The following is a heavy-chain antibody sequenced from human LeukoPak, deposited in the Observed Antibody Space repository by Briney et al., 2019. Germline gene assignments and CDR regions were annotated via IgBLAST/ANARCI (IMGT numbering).Heavy chain of an antibody. Sequence: SETLSLTCAVSGGSISGYYWTWVRQSAGKGLEWIGRIYSSGNANYNPSLKSRVTMSVDTSKNQFSLKLTSVTAADTAVYYCARDGPLHHCSGGGCYSAYWGQGTLVTVSS. CDR2: IYSSGNA. J-gene: IGHJ4*02. V-gene: IGHV4-4*07. CDR3: ARDGPLHHCSGGGCYSAY. D-gene: IGHD2-15*01. CDR1: GGSISGYY.